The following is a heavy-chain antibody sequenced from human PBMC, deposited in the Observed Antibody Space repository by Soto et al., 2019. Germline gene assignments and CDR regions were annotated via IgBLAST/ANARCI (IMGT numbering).Heavy chain of an antibody. D-gene: IGHD6-13*01. V-gene: IGHV1-69*08. Sequence: QVQLVQSGAEVKKPGSSVKVSCKASGGTFSSYTISWVRQAPGQGLEWMGRIIPILGIADYAQKFQGRVTITADKSTSTAYMELSSLRSEDTAVYYCARDRRRQQLVLYYYYYGMDVWGQGTTVTVSS. CDR3: ARDRRRQQLVLYYYYYGMDV. J-gene: IGHJ6*02. CDR2: IIPILGIA. CDR1: GGTFSSYT.